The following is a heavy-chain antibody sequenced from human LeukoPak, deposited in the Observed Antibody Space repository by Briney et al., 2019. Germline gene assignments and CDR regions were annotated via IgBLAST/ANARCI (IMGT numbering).Heavy chain of an antibody. Sequence: GGSLRLSCAAPGFTFSSYAMSWFRQAPGKGLEWVTAISASGDRTYFADSVKGRFTIFRDNSKNTVSLQMNSLRAEDTALYFCAKDLNNSPYWGQGTLVTVSS. CDR3: AKDLNNSPY. D-gene: IGHD4-23*01. CDR1: GFTFSSYA. V-gene: IGHV3-23*01. CDR2: ISASGDRT. J-gene: IGHJ4*02.